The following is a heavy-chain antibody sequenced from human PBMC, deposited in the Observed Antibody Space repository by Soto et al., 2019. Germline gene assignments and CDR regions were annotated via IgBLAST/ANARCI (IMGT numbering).Heavy chain of an antibody. CDR1: GFTFSNAW. J-gene: IGHJ3*02. Sequence: EVQLVESGGGLVKPRGSLRLSCAASGFTFSNAWMNWVRQAPGKGLEWVGRIKSKTDGGTTDYAAPVKGRFTISRDDSKNTLYLQMNSLKTEDTAVYYCTTDPDIVVVPADAFDIWGQGTMVTVSS. CDR3: TTDPDIVVVPADAFDI. D-gene: IGHD2-2*01. V-gene: IGHV3-15*07. CDR2: IKSKTDGGTT.